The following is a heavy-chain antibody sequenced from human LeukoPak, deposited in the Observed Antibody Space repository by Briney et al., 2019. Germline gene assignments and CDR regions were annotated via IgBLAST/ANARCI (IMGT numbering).Heavy chain of an antibody. D-gene: IGHD2-21*01. Sequence: SVKVSCKASGGVFTTYAISWVRQAPGQGLEWMGSIIPFLGTTNYAQKFQGRVTITADEPTRTAYMELTYVRSDDTAVYYCTIIPNVILFTHYFGYWGQGTLVTVSS. J-gene: IGHJ4*02. CDR2: IIPFLGTT. CDR1: GGVFTTYA. V-gene: IGHV1-69*11. CDR3: TIIPNVILFTHYFGY.